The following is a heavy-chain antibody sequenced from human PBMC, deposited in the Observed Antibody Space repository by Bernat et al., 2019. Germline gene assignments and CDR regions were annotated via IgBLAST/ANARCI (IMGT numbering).Heavy chain of an antibody. J-gene: IGHJ6*03. D-gene: IGHD2-21*01. CDR2: ISSSSSYT. V-gene: IGHV3-11*05. Sequence: QVQLVESGGGLVKPGGSLRLSCAASGFTFSDYYMSCIRQAPGKGLDWVSYISSSSSYTDYGNSVKSRFTNSRDNAKNSLYLQMSSLRAEDTAVYYCARGTSACASYMDVWGKGTTVTVSS. CDR1: GFTFSDYY. CDR3: ARGTSACASYMDV.